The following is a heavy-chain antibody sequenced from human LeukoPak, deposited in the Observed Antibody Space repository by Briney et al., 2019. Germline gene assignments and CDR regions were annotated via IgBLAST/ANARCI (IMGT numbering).Heavy chain of an antibody. CDR1: GGSISSSSYY. Sequence: PSETLSLTCTVSGGSISSSSYYWGWIRQPPGKGLEWIGSIYYSGSTYYNPSLKSRVTISVDTSKNQFSLKLSSVTAADTAVYYCASHRSGYSYDLWAWGQGTLVTVSS. CDR3: ASHRSGYSYDLWA. J-gene: IGHJ5*02. CDR2: IYYSGST. D-gene: IGHD5-18*01. V-gene: IGHV4-39*07.